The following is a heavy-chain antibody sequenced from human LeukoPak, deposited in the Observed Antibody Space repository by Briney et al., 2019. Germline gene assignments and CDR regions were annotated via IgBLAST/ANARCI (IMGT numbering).Heavy chain of an antibody. CDR3: ARAIGYDFWSGYGMDV. Sequence: GASVKVSCKASGYTFTGYYMHWVRQAPGQGLEWMGWINPNSGGTNYAQKFQGRVTMTRDTSISTAYMELSRLRSDDTAVYYCARAIGYDFWSGYGMDVWGQGTTVTVSS. CDR1: GYTFTGYY. J-gene: IGHJ6*02. CDR2: INPNSGGT. D-gene: IGHD3-3*01. V-gene: IGHV1-2*02.